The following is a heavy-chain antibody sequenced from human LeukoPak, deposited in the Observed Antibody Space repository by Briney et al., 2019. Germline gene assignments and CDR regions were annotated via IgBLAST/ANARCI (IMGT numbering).Heavy chain of an antibody. CDR3: AKRGVVIRGVLVIGFHKEAYYFDY. Sequence: PGGSLRLSCVVSGIRLSNYGMSWVRQAPGKGLEWVSGISESGGGTNYADSVKGRFTISRDNSLNTLYLQMNSLRAEGTAVYFCAKRGVVIRGVLVIGFHKEAYYFDYWGQGILVTVSS. CDR2: ISESGGGT. CDR1: GIRLSNYG. V-gene: IGHV3-23*01. D-gene: IGHD3-10*01. J-gene: IGHJ4*02.